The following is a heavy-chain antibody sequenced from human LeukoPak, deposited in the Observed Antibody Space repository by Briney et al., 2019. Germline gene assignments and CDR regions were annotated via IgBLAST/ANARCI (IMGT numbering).Heavy chain of an antibody. CDR3: ARAPQRLGWFAP. Sequence: ASVKVSCKASGYTFTSYGISWVRQAPGQGLEWMGWVSAYNGNTNYAQKFQGRVTMTTDTSTSTAYMELRSLRSDDTAVYYCARAPQRLGWFAPWGQATLVTVSS. CDR1: GYTFTSYG. CDR2: VSAYNGNT. J-gene: IGHJ5*02. D-gene: IGHD1-1*01. V-gene: IGHV1-18*01.